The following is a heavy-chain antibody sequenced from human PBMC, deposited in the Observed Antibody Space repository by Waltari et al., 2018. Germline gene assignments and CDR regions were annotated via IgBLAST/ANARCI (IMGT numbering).Heavy chain of an antibody. D-gene: IGHD4-17*01. CDR2: IGTSGSTI. CDR1: GFTFSGYS. J-gene: IGHJ3*02. Sequence: EVQLVESGGGLVQPGGTLRLSWAASGFTFSGYSMNWGRQAPGKGLEWVSYIGTSGSTIDYADSVKGRFSISRDNAKSSLYLQMNSLTAEDTAVYYCASVDYGAFEIWGQGTMVTVSS. CDR3: ASVDYGAFEI. V-gene: IGHV3-48*04.